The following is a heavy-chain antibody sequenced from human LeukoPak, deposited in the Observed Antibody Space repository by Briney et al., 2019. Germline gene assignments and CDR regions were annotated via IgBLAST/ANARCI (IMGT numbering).Heavy chain of an antibody. Sequence: PSETLSLTCTVSGGSISSSSYYWGWIRQSPGKGLEWIGDIHYSGSTQYDPSLKSRVTISVDTSKNQFSLKLSSVTAADTAVYYCARDNEYCGGDCYVIWGQGTLVTVSS. CDR3: ARDNEYCGGDCYVI. V-gene: IGHV4-39*07. J-gene: IGHJ4*02. D-gene: IGHD2-21*02. CDR1: GGSISSSSYY. CDR2: IHYSGST.